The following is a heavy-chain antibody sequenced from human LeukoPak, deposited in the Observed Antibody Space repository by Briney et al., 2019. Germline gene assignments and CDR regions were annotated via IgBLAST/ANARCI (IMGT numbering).Heavy chain of an antibody. D-gene: IGHD2-21*01. Sequence: SETLSLTCTVSGYSIRSGYYWGWIRQPPGKGLEWIGTMYHSGITYYNPSLKSRVTISVATSKNQFSLKLSSVTAADTAVYYCARVYSLVRQYFDYWGQGTLVTVSS. V-gene: IGHV4-38-2*02. CDR1: GYSIRSGYY. CDR3: ARVYSLVRQYFDY. CDR2: MYHSGIT. J-gene: IGHJ4*02.